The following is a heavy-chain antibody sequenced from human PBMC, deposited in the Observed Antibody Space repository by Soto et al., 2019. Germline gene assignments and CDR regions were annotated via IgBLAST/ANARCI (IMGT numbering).Heavy chain of an antibody. J-gene: IGHJ1*01. Sequence: SLKISCKGSGYSFTSYWIGWVRQMPGKGLEWMGIIYPGDSDTRYSPSFQGQVTISADKSISTAYLQWSSLKASDTAMYYCARLRETGLFSDYDILPGLFAYCGQGSLVPGSS. CDR2: IYPGDSDT. CDR3: ARLRETGLFSDYDILPGLFAY. CDR1: GYSFTSYW. D-gene: IGHD3-9*01. V-gene: IGHV5-51*01.